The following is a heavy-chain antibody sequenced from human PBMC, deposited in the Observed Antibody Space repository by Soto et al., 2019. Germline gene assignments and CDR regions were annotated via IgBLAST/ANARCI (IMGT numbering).Heavy chain of an antibody. Sequence: QVQLVQSGTEVKKPGASVKVSCQASGYSISAYYIHWVRQAPGQGLEWMGWIDTKNGGTVSAQKFQGRLTMTIDTSISTVYMDLSGLTSDDTALYYCGRDDYGIFPYWGQGSLVTVAS. D-gene: IGHD3-10*01. CDR1: GYSISAYY. CDR2: IDTKNGGT. V-gene: IGHV1-2*02. J-gene: IGHJ4*02. CDR3: GRDDYGIFPY.